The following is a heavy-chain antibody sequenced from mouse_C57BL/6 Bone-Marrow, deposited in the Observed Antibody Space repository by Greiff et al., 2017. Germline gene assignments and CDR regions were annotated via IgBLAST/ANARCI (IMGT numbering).Heavy chain of an antibody. J-gene: IGHJ2*01. CDR2: IDPSDSYT. CDR1: GYTFTSYW. D-gene: IGHD1-1*01. V-gene: IGHV1-59*01. Sequence: QVQLQQPGAELVRPGTSVKLSCKASGYTFTSYWMHWVKQRPGQGLEWIGVIDPSDSYTNYNQKFKGKATLTVDTSSSTAYMQRSSLTSEDSAVYYCAREGDTHGSSYRGFFDYWGQGTTLTVSS. CDR3: AREGDTHGSSYRGFFDY.